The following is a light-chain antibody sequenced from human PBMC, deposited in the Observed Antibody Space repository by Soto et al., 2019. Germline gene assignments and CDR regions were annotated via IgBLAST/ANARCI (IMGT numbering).Light chain of an antibody. J-gene: IGLJ1*01. V-gene: IGLV2-14*01. CDR2: EVS. CDR3: SSYTSDNRDYV. Sequence: QSSLTQPASVSRSPGQSITISCTGSSSDVGAYTSVSWYQQHPGKAPKLMIYEVSNRPAGVSRRFSGSKSGNTASMTISGLQAEDEAHYYCSSYTSDNRDYVFGTGTKGTVL. CDR1: SSDVGAYTS.